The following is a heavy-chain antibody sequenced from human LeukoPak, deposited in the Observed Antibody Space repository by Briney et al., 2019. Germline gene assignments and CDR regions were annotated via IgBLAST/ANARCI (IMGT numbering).Heavy chain of an antibody. CDR2: IYYSGST. Sequence: SETLSLTCTVSGGSISSYYWSWIRQSPGKGLEWIGYIYYSGSTNYDPALKSRVTISVDTSKNQFSLKLTSVTAEDTAVYYCARRDWSGSLDYWGQGTLVTVSS. J-gene: IGHJ4*02. V-gene: IGHV4-59*01. D-gene: IGHD1-26*01. CDR3: ARRDWSGSLDY. CDR1: GGSISSYY.